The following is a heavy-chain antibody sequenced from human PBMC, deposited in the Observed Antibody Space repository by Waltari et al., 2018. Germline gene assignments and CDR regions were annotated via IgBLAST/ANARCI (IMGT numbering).Heavy chain of an antibody. CDR2: VYHDGTT. J-gene: IGHJ4*02. CDR1: GYAVNSGFY. CDR3: SRQVLGYCTSAACRRLES. V-gene: IGHV4-38-2*01. D-gene: IGHD2-2*03. Sequence: QVQLLESGPGLVKSSETLSLSCDVSGYAVNSGFYWGWIRQAPGEGLGWVATVYHDGTTFYNPSLKSRLSVSMDTSKNQISLTLKSVTAAYTAVYYCSRQVLGYCTSAACRRLESWGQGTLVTVSS.